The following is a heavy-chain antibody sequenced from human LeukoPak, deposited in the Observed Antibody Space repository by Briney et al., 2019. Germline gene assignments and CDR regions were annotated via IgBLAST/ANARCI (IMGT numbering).Heavy chain of an antibody. CDR3: AKIRAVKQTLGSRIVLERDHDAFDI. CDR2: ISGSGGST. J-gene: IGHJ3*02. Sequence: PGGSLRLSCAASGFTFSSYGMSWVRQAPGKGLEWVSAISGSGGSTYYADSVKGRFTISRDNSKNTLYLQMNSLRAEDTAVYYCAKIRAVKQTLGSRIVLERDHDAFDIWGQGTMVTVSS. V-gene: IGHV3-23*01. D-gene: IGHD1-26*01. CDR1: GFTFSSYG.